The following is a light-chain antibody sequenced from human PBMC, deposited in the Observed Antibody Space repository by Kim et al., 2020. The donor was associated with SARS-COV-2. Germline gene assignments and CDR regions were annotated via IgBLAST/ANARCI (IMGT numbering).Light chain of an antibody. J-gene: IGKJ1*01. CDR3: QQYGSSPRT. Sequence: APEEKAALSCRTSQSIISSYLAWYQQKPGQAPRLLIYGASSRATGIPDRFSGSGSGTDFTLTISRLEPEDCAVYYCQQYGSSPRTFGQGTKVEIK. V-gene: IGKV3-20*01. CDR2: GAS. CDR1: QSIISSY.